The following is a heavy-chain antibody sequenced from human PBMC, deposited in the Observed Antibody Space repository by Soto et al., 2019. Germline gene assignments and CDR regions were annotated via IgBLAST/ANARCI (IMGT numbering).Heavy chain of an antibody. D-gene: IGHD3-22*01. CDR2: ISSSSSYI. V-gene: IGHV3-21*01. Sequence: GGSLRLSCAASGFTFSSYSMNWVRQAPGKGLEWVSSISSSSSYIYYADSVKGRFTISRDNAKNSLYLQMNSLRAEDTAVYYCARAPKRAPSSGYYYYFDYWGQGTLVTVSS. CDR3: ARAPKRAPSSGYYYYFDY. CDR1: GFTFSSYS. J-gene: IGHJ4*02.